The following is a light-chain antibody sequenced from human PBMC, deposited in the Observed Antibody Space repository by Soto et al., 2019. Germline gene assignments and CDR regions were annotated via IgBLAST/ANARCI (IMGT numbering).Light chain of an antibody. Sequence: QSVLTQPPSVSGAPRQRVSISCSGATSNIGNNAVNWYQQLPGKAPKLLIYFDDLMPSGVSDRFSGSKSGTSASLAISGLQSEDEADCYCAAWDDSLNVVLFGGGTKLTVL. CDR2: FDD. CDR1: TSNIGNNA. V-gene: IGLV1-36*01. J-gene: IGLJ2*01. CDR3: AAWDDSLNVVL.